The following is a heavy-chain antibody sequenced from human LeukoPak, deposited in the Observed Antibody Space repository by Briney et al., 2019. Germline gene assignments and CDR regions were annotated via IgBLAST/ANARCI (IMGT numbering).Heavy chain of an antibody. D-gene: IGHD3-3*01. V-gene: IGHV4-59*01. J-gene: IGHJ3*02. CDR2: IYYSGRT. Sequence: SETLSLTCTVSGGSISSYYWNWIRQPPGKGLEWIGYIYYSGRTNYNPSLKSRVTISVDTSKNQFSLKLSSVTAADTAVYYCARNYDFWSGYFHDAFDIWGQGTMVTVSS. CDR3: ARNYDFWSGYFHDAFDI. CDR1: GGSISSYY.